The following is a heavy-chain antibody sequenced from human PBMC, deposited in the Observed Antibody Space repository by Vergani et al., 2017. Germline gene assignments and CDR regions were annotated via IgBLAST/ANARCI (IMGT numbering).Heavy chain of an antibody. CDR3: ATGSQLEAYSSSSFLYYYYGMDV. D-gene: IGHD6-6*01. CDR1: GFTFSSYS. J-gene: IGHJ6*02. CDR2: ISSSSSYI. V-gene: IGHV3-21*04. Sequence: EVQLVESGGGLVKPGGSLRLSCAASGFTFSSYSMNWVRQAPGKGLEWVSSISSSSSYIYYADSVKGRFTISRDNAKNSLYLQMNSLRAEDTAVYYCATGSQLEAYSSSSFLYYYYGMDVWGQGTTVTVSS.